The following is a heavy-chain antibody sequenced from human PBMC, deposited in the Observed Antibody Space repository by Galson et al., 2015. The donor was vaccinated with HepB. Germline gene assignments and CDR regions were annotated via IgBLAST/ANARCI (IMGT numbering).Heavy chain of an antibody. D-gene: IGHD6-6*01. CDR3: AAVSIAARTYYYYGMDV. CDR1: GFTFTSSA. V-gene: IGHV1-58*01. CDR2: IVVGSGNT. J-gene: IGHJ6*02. Sequence: SVKVSCKASGFTFTSSAVQWVRQARGQRLEWIGWIVVGSGNTNYAQKFQERVTITRDMSTSTAYMELSSLRSEDTAVYYCAAVSIAARTYYYYGMDVWGQGTTVTVSS.